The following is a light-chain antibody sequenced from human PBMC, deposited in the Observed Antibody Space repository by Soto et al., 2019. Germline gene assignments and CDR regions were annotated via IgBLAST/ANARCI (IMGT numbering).Light chain of an antibody. Sequence: DIQMTQFPSALSASVGDRVTITCRASQSVNNWLAWYQHKPGKAPQLLIYDASVLETGVPSRFSGSGSGTEYPLAISGLQSDDFATYYCQQYNTYWTFGPGTKVEVK. CDR2: DAS. CDR1: QSVNNW. J-gene: IGKJ1*01. CDR3: QQYNTYWT. V-gene: IGKV1-5*01.